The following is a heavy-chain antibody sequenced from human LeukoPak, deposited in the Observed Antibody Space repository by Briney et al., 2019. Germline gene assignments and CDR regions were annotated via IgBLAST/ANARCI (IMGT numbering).Heavy chain of an antibody. V-gene: IGHV4-31*03. D-gene: IGHD3-16*01. J-gene: IGHJ4*02. CDR3: ARVGFGGADFDY. CDR1: GGSISSGGYY. CDR2: IYYSGST. Sequence: SETLSLTCTVSGGSISSGGYYWSWIRQPPGKGLEWIGYIYYSGSTYYNPSLKSRVTISVDTSKNQFSLKLSSVTAADTAVYYCARVGFGGADFDYWGQGTLVTVSS.